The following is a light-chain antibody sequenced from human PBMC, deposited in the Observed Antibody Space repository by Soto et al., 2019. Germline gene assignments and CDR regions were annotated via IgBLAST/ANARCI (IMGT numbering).Light chain of an antibody. Sequence: QAVVTQPPSVSGAPGQRVTISCTGSSSNIGAGYDVHWYQQLPGTVPKLLIYGNSNRPSGVPDRVSGSKSGTSASLAITGLQAEDEADYYCQSYDSSLSGWVFGGGTKLTVL. V-gene: IGLV1-40*01. CDR3: QSYDSSLSGWV. CDR1: SSNIGAGYD. J-gene: IGLJ3*02. CDR2: GNS.